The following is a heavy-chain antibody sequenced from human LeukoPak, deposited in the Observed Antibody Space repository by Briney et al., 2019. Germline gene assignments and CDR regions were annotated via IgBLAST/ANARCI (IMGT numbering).Heavy chain of an antibody. Sequence: GGSLRLSCAASGFTFDDYAMHWVRQAPGKGLEWVSSISSSSSYIYYADSVKGRFTISRDNAKNSLYLQMNSLRAEDTAVYYCASAGARHHWGQGTLVTVSS. J-gene: IGHJ5*02. CDR2: ISSSSSYI. V-gene: IGHV3-21*01. D-gene: IGHD7-27*01. CDR1: GFTFDDYA. CDR3: ASAGARHH.